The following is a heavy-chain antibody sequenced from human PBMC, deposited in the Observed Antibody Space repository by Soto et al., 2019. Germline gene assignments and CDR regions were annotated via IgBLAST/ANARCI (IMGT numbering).Heavy chain of an antibody. CDR3: GRGRMTVVITPYYFDC. V-gene: IGHV4-34*01. CDR1: GGSFSDYY. Sequence: PSETLSLTCAVYGGSFSDYYWSWIRQSPEKGLEWIGEIDHSGSTNYNPSLKSRVTISVDTSKNQFSLKLSSVTDVDTAVYYCGRGRMTVVITPYYFDCWGQGTLVTVSS. CDR2: IDHSGST. D-gene: IGHD3-22*01. J-gene: IGHJ4*02.